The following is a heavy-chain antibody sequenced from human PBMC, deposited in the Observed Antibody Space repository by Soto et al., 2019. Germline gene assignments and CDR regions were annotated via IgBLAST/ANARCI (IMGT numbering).Heavy chain of an antibody. CDR1: GYTFTGYY. J-gene: IGHJ4*02. CDR3: ARRQNSSGWYWSFDY. CDR2: INPNSGGT. Sequence: ASVKVSCKASGYTFTGYYMHWVRQAPGQGLEWMGWINPNSGGTNYAQKFQGWVTMTRDTSISTAYMELSRLRSDDTAVYYCARRQNSSGWYWSFDYWGQGTLVTVSS. V-gene: IGHV1-2*04. D-gene: IGHD6-19*01.